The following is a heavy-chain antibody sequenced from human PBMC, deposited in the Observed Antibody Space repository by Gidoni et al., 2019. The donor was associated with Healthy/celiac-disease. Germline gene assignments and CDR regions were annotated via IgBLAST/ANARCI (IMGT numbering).Heavy chain of an antibody. CDR2: ISGSGGSK. J-gene: IGHJ4*02. D-gene: IGHD6-13*01. V-gene: IGHV3-23*04. CDR3: AKAFGSTGYSSSWDASIDY. Sequence: EVQLVESGGGLVQPGGSLRLSCAASGFTFSSYAMSWVGQAPGKGLEWVSGISGSGGSKYYADSVKGRFTISRDNSKNTLYLQMNSLRAEDTAVYYCAKAFGSTGYSSSWDASIDYWGQGTLVTVSS. CDR1: GFTFSSYA.